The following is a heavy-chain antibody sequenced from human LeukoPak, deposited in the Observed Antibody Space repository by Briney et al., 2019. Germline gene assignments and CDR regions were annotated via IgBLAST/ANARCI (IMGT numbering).Heavy chain of an antibody. CDR3: AREGLWVGLDSGKTRQAYWES. D-gene: IGHD2-21*01. V-gene: IGHV3-7*04. CDR1: GFTFSNYW. Sequence: GGSLRLSCAASGFTFSNYWMSWVRQAPGKGLKWVANIKEDGGEKYYADSVKGRFTISRDNAKNSLNLQMNSLRAEDTAVYYCAREGLWVGLDSGKTRQAYWESWGQGTTVTVSS. CDR2: IKEDGGEK. J-gene: IGHJ3*01.